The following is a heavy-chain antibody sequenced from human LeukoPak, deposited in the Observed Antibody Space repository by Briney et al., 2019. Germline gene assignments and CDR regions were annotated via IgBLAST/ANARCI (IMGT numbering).Heavy chain of an antibody. CDR2: INPYNGNT. V-gene: IGHV1-18*01. CDR1: GYTFASFG. J-gene: IGHJ4*02. D-gene: IGHD3-22*01. Sequence: GASVKVSCKASGYTFASFGITWVRQAPGQGLEWTGWINPYNGNTNYAQMFQDRVTMTTDTSTSTAHMELRSLRSDDTAVYYCARVASGYSPVYWGQGTLVTASS. CDR3: ARVASGYSPVY.